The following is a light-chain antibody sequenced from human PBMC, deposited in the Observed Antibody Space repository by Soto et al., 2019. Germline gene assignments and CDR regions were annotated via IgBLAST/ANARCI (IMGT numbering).Light chain of an antibody. CDR3: QHRSL. V-gene: IGKV3D-11*01. Sequence: EIVLTQSPATLSLSPGERATLSCRASQGVSSYLAWYQQKPGQAPRLLIYDASNRATGIPARFSGSGPGTDFTLTISSLEPEDFAVYYCQHRSLFGGGTKVEIK. J-gene: IGKJ4*01. CDR2: DAS. CDR1: QGVSSY.